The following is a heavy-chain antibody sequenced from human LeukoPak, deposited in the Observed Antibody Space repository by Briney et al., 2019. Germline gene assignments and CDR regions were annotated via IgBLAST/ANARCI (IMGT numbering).Heavy chain of an antibody. CDR3: AREGCSSTSCYELDWFDP. V-gene: IGHV1-2*02. CDR2: INPNSGGT. CDR1: GYTFTGYY. J-gene: IGHJ5*02. D-gene: IGHD2-2*01. Sequence: ASVKVSCKASGYTFTGYYMHWVRQAPGQGLEWMGWINPNSGGTNYAQKFQGRVTMTRDTSISTAYMELSGLRSDDTAVYYCAREGCSSTSCYELDWFDPWGQGTLVTVSS.